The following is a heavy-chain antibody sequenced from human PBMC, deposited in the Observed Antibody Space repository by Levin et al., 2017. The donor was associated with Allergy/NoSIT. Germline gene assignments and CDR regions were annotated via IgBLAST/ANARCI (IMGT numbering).Heavy chain of an antibody. CDR2: INHSGST. J-gene: IGHJ5*02. CDR3: ARARRYCSSTSCYNHWFDP. Sequence: PSETLSLTCAVYGGSFSGYYWSWIRQPPGKGLEWIGEINHSGSTNYNPSLKSRVTISVDTSKNQFSLKLSSVTAADTAVYYCARARRYCSSTSCYNHWFDPWGQGTLVTVSS. D-gene: IGHD2-2*02. CDR1: GGSFSGYY. V-gene: IGHV4-34*01.